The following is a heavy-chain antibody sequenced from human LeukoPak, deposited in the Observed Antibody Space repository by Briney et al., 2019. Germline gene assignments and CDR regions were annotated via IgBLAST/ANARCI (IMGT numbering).Heavy chain of an antibody. J-gene: IGHJ4*02. CDR2: IYYRGNT. CDR3: ARDSPPQYASSSAGFDY. V-gene: IGHV4-59*01. Sequence: SETLSLTCTVSGDSIRNYYWSWIRQPPGKGLEWIGYIYYRGNTNYNPSLKSRVIISIDTSKNQFSLKMSSVTAADTAVYFCARDSPPQYASSSAGFDYWGQGTLVTVSS. CDR1: GDSIRNYY. D-gene: IGHD6-6*01.